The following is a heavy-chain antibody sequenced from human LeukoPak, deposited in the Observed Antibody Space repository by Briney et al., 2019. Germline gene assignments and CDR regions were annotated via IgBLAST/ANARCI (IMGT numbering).Heavy chain of an antibody. D-gene: IGHD6-13*01. CDR2: IFTSGST. Sequence: SETLSLTCTVSGGSISSGSYYWSWIRQPAGRGLEWIGRIFTSGSTNYNPSLKSRVTISVDTSKNQFSLKLSSVTAADTALYYCARVIDVAAAGYFDSWGQGTQVTVSS. J-gene: IGHJ4*02. CDR1: GGSISSGSYY. CDR3: ARVIDVAAAGYFDS. V-gene: IGHV4-61*02.